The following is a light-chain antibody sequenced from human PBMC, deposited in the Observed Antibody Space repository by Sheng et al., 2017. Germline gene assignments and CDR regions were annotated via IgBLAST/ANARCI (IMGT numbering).Light chain of an antibody. CDR1: QSVSSSY. CDR2: GAS. Sequence: EIVLTQSPGTLSLSPGERATLSCRASQSVSSSYIAWYQQKPGQAPRLLIYGASNRVTAVPDRFSASGSGTDFTLTIDSLEPEDFVVYFCQQYSTSPETFGQGTRVDMK. CDR3: QQYSTSPET. J-gene: IGKJ1*01. V-gene: IGKV3-20*01.